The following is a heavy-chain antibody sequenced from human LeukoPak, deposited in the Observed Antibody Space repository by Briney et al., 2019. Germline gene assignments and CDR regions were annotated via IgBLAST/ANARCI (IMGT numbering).Heavy chain of an antibody. D-gene: IGHD5-24*01. CDR1: GDSVSSNSAA. CDR3: ARDKQRRDGYNFPFDY. CDR2: AYYRSKWYN. Sequence: SQTLSLTCAISGDSVSSNSAAWNWLRQSPSRGLEWLGRAYYRSKWYNDYAVSVKSRITINPDTSKNQFSLQLNSVTPEDTAVYYCARDKQRRDGYNFPFDYWGQGTLVTVSS. J-gene: IGHJ4*02. V-gene: IGHV6-1*01.